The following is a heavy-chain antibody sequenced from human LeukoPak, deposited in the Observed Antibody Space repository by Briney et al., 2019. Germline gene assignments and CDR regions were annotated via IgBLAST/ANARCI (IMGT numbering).Heavy chain of an antibody. V-gene: IGHV3-21*01. D-gene: IGHD6-13*01. CDR1: GFTFSSYN. J-gene: IGHJ4*02. Sequence: GGSLRLSCAASGFTFSSYNMNWVRQAPGKGLEWVSSILMSSSYIYYADSVKGRFTISRDNAKNSLYLQVSSLRAEDTAVYYCARDPGLMRAAACGDYWGQGTLVIVSS. CDR2: ILMSSSYI. CDR3: ARDPGLMRAAACGDY.